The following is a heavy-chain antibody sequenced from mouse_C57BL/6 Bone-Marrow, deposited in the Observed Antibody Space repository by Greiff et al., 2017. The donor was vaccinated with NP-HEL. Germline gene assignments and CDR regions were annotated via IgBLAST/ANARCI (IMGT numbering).Heavy chain of an antibody. Sequence: VQLKESGPELVKPGASVKISCKASGYSFTGYYMNWVKQSPEKSLEWIGEINPSTGGTTYNQKFKAKATLTVDKSSSTAYMQLKSLTSEDSAVYYCARPPNLLLPAMDYWGQGTSVTVSS. CDR1: GYSFTGYY. J-gene: IGHJ4*01. CDR3: ARPPNLLLPAMDY. CDR2: INPSTGGT. V-gene: IGHV1-42*01. D-gene: IGHD1-1*01.